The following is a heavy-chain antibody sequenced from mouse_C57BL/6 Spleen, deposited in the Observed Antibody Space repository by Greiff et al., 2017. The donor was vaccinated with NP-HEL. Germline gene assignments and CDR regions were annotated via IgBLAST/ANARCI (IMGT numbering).Heavy chain of an antibody. J-gene: IGHJ4*01. Sequence: EVKVVESGGGLVKPGGSLKLSCAASGFTFSDSGMHWVRQAPEKGLEWVAYISSGSSTIYYADTVKGRFTISRDNAKNTLFLQMTSLMSEDTAMYYCARRPITTVVARVYYAMDYWGQGTSVTVSS. CDR1: GFTFSDSG. V-gene: IGHV5-17*01. CDR2: ISSGSSTI. D-gene: IGHD1-1*01. CDR3: ARRPITTVVARVYYAMDY.